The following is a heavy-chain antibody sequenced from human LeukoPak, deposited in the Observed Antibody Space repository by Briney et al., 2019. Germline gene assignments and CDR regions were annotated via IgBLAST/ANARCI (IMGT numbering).Heavy chain of an antibody. Sequence: SVKVSCKASGGTCSSYAISWVRQAPGQGLEWMGGIIPIFGTANYAQKFQGRVTITADESTSTAYMELSSLRSEDTAVYYCARVGGGGLQEDIIKYYYYGMDVWGQGTTVTVSS. CDR2: IIPIFGTA. V-gene: IGHV1-69*13. CDR1: GGTCSSYA. CDR3: ARVGGGGLQEDIIKYYYYGMDV. J-gene: IGHJ6*02. D-gene: IGHD3-16*01.